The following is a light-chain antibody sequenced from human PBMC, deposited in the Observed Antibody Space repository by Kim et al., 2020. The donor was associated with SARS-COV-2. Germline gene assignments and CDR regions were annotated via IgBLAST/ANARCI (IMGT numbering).Light chain of an antibody. Sequence: QPALTQPASVSGSPGQSISISCTGTSSDVGGYNYVSWFQQHPGKAPKVIIYDVTKRPSGGSNRFSGSKSGNTASLTISGLQTDDEADYYCSSYSSSDIVLFGGGTQLTVL. CDR2: DVT. J-gene: IGLJ2*01. CDR1: SSDVGGYNY. V-gene: IGLV2-14*01. CDR3: SSYSSSDIVL.